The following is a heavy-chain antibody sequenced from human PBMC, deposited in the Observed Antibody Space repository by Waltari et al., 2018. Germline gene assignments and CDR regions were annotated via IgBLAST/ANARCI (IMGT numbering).Heavy chain of an antibody. CDR2: ISNSGGDT. J-gene: IGHJ4*02. CDR3: AKDHGVAY. CDR1: GFPFRTYA. Sequence: EVQMLESGGALVQPGGSLRLSCVVSGFPFRTYALSWVRQVSGNGLEWGDGISNSGGDTYYADSVKGRFTISRDNSKNILYLQMNGLRVGDTALYYCAKDHGVAYWGQGTQVTVSS. V-gene: IGHV3-23*01. D-gene: IGHD2-15*01.